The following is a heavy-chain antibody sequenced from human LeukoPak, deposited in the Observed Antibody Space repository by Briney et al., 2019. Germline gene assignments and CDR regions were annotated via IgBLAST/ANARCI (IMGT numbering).Heavy chain of an antibody. V-gene: IGHV3-7*01. CDR3: AREAAWGNWYFDH. CDR1: GFTFSSHW. J-gene: IGHJ2*01. CDR2: IKEDGSRD. Sequence: GGSLRLSCAASGFTFSSHWMSWVRQAPGKGLEWAANIKEDGSRDYYVDSVKGRFTVSRDNAKNSLYLQMNGLRAEDTAVYYCAREAAWGNWYFDHWGRGTLVTVSS. D-gene: IGHD3-16*01.